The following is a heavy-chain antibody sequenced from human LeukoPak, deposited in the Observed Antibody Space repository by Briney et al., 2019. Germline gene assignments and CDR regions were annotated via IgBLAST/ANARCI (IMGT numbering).Heavy chain of an antibody. V-gene: IGHV3-23*01. D-gene: IGHD2-2*01. J-gene: IGHJ3*02. CDR1: GFTFSSYA. Sequence: GGSLRLSCAASGFTFSSYAMSRVRQAPGKGLEWVSAISGSGGSTYYADSVKGRFTISRDNSKNTLYLQMNSLRAEDTAVYYCAKDTRIVVPAARDAFDIWGQGTMVTVSS. CDR2: ISGSGGST. CDR3: AKDTRIVVPAARDAFDI.